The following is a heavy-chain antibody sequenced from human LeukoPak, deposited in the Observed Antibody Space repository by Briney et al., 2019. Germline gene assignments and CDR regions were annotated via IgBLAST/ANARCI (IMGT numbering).Heavy chain of an antibody. CDR1: GFTFSSYG. D-gene: IGHD6-19*01. CDR2: ISYDGSNK. Sequence: PGRSLRLSCAASGFTFSSYGMHWVRQAPGKGLEWVAVISYDGSNKYYADSVKGRFTISRDNSKNTLYLQMNSLRAEDTAVYYCAKGRGQWLVHDAFDIWGQGTMVTVPS. CDR3: AKGRGQWLVHDAFDI. V-gene: IGHV3-30*18. J-gene: IGHJ3*02.